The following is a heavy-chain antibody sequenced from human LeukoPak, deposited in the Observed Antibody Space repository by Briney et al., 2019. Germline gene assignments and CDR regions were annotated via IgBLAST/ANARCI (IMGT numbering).Heavy chain of an antibody. Sequence: PSETLSLTCTVSGGSLSSSRFHWGWIRQSPEKGLEWIGRIYLSGSTYYTPSLQSRVTISIATSRNQLSLRLSSMTAADTAVYSCAGPGAPRQYCSSSVCYAAFDYWGQGALVTVSS. CDR2: IYLSGST. J-gene: IGHJ4*02. V-gene: IGHV4-39*01. D-gene: IGHD2-2*01. CDR3: AGPGAPRQYCSSSVCYAAFDY. CDR1: GGSLSSSRFH.